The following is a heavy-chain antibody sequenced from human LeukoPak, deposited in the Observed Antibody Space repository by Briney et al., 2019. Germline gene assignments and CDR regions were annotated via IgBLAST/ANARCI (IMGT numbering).Heavy chain of an antibody. D-gene: IGHD1-26*01. CDR3: ARDSGSFFVDF. CDR2: IKPDGSQK. Sequence: GGSLRLSCAASGFSFSTYWMTWVRQAPGKGLEWVANIKPDGSQKYCVDSVKGRFTIYRDNAKNSLYLQMNSLRAEDTAVYYCARDSGSFFVDFWGQGTLVTVSS. V-gene: IGHV3-7*01. J-gene: IGHJ4*02. CDR1: GFSFSTYW.